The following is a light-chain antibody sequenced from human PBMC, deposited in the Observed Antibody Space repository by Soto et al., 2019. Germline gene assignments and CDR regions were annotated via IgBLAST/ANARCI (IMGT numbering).Light chain of an antibody. CDR2: GNS. CDR1: SSNIGAGYD. V-gene: IGLV1-40*01. Sequence: QSVLTQPPSVSGAPGQRVTISCTGSSSNIGAGYDVHWYQQLPGTAPKLLIYGNSNRPSGVPDRYSGSKSGTSASLAITGLKAEDEADYYCQSYDSSLSGYLFGTGTKLTVL. CDR3: QSYDSSLSGYL. J-gene: IGLJ1*01.